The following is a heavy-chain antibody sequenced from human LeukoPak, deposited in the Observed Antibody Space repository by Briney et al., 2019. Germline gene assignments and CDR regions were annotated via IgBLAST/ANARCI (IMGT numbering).Heavy chain of an antibody. V-gene: IGHV4-31*03. J-gene: IGHJ4*02. D-gene: IGHD3-22*01. CDR2: IYYSGST. CDR1: GGSISSGGYY. CDR3: ARAPYDSSGYYPFDY. Sequence: SQTLSLTCTVSGGSISSGGYYWSWIRQHPGKGLEWIGYIYYSGSTYYNPSLKSRVTISVDRSKNQFSLKLSSVTAADTAVYYCARAPYDSSGYYPFDYWGQGTLVTVSS.